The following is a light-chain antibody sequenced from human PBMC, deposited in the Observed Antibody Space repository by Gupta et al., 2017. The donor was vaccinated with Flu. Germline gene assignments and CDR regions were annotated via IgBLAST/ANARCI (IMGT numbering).Light chain of an antibody. J-gene: IGLJ1*01. Sequence: QSALTQPASVSGSPRPSITISCPGTSSDVGNYNLVSWYQQHPGKAPKLMIYEVSKRPSGVSNRFSGSKSGNTASLTISGLQAEDEADYYCYSYAGSTTLGVFGAGTKVTVL. CDR3: YSYAGSTTLGV. V-gene: IGLV2-23*02. CDR1: SSDVGNYNL. CDR2: EVS.